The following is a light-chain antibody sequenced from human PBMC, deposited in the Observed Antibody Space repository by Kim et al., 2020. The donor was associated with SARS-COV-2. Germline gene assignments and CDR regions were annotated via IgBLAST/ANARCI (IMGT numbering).Light chain of an antibody. CDR1: NIEKKN. CDR2: RDS. J-gene: IGLJ2*01. V-gene: IGLV3-9*01. CDR3: QVWDGRAVV. Sequence: VALGQTARMDGGGDNIEKKNVHWYQQEPGQAPIRVIYRDSKRPSGIPERVSGSNSGNTATLTISRVQAGDEADYYCQVWDGRAVVFGGGTQLTVL.